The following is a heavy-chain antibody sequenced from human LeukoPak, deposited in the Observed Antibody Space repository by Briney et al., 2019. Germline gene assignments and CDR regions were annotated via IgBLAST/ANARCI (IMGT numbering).Heavy chain of an antibody. V-gene: IGHV3-11*01. D-gene: IGHD4-17*01. CDR1: GFTFSDYY. J-gene: IGHJ3*02. CDR3: ASGLDYGALFDI. Sequence: GGSLRLSCAASGFTFSDYYMSWIRQAPGRGLEWVSYISSSGSTIYYADSVKGRFTISRDNAKNSLYLQMNSLRAEDTAVYYCASGLDYGALFDIWGQGTMVTVSS. CDR2: ISSSGSTI.